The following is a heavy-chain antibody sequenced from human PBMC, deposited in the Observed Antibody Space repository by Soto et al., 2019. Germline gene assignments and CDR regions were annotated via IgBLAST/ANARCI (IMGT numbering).Heavy chain of an antibody. Sequence: QMQLVQSRAEVKKTGSTVTVSCKALGNTFTYRYLHWVRQAPGQALDWMGWITPFSGDVHYAQKFQERVTITRDRSINTAYMRMSSLRSEDTAMYYCASGGAGSGPFTWELLDHWGQGTLVIVSS. CDR1: GNTFTYRY. J-gene: IGHJ4*02. V-gene: IGHV1-45*02. CDR3: ASGGAGSGPFTWELLDH. CDR2: ITPFSGDV. D-gene: IGHD1-26*01.